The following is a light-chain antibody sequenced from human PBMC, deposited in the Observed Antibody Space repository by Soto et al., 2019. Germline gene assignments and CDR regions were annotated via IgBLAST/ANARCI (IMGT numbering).Light chain of an antibody. V-gene: IGKV1-12*01. CDR1: QPISNW. Sequence: ILVTQSPSSVSASVGDGVTITCRASQPISNWLAWYQQKPGKAPKLLIYAASSLQSGVPSRFSGSGSGTHFTLTISSLQPEDFATYYCQQANSLPPLTFGGGTTVEIK. CDR2: AAS. J-gene: IGKJ4*01. CDR3: QQANSLPPLT.